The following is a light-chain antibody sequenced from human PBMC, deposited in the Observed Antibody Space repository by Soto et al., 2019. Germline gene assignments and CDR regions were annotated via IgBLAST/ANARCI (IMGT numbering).Light chain of an antibody. Sequence: QPVLTQPPSVSGAPGQRVTISCTGSSSNIGAGYDVHWYQQPPGTAPKLLIYGNSNRPSGVPDRFSGSKSGTSASLAITGLQPDDEADYYCQSFDSSLSSYVFGPGTKLTVL. CDR3: QSFDSSLSSYV. CDR1: SSNIGAGYD. J-gene: IGLJ1*01. CDR2: GNS. V-gene: IGLV1-40*01.